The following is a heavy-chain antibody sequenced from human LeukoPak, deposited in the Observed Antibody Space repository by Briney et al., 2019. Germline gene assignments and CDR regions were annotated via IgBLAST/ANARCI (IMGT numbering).Heavy chain of an antibody. V-gene: IGHV5-10-1*01. CDR3: ASEIAAAGKGFDY. D-gene: IGHD6-13*01. CDR1: GYSFTSYW. CDR2: IDPSDSYT. J-gene: IGHJ4*02. Sequence: GESLKISCKGSGYSFTSYWISWVRQMPGKGLEWMGRIDPSDSYTNYSPSFQGHVTVSADKSISTAYLQWSSLKASDTAMYYCASEIAAAGKGFDYWGQGTLVTVSS.